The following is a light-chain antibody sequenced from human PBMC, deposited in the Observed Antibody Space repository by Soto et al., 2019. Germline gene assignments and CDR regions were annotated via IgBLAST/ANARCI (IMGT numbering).Light chain of an antibody. CDR1: QSVGSSY. J-gene: IGKJ4*01. V-gene: IGKV3-20*01. CDR3: QQYAT. Sequence: EIVLTQSPGTLSLSPGERATLSCRASQSVGSSYLAWYQQKPGQAPRLLIYGASSRATGIPDRFSGSGSGTDFTLTISRLEPEDFAVYYCQQYATFGGGTKVEIK. CDR2: GAS.